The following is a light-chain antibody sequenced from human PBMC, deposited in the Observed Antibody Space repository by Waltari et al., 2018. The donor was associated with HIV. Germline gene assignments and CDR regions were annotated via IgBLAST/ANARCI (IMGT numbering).Light chain of an antibody. Sequence: QSVLTQPPSASGTPGQRVTISCSGRNSNIGSNSVTWYQPLPGTAPKLLIYSSNQRPLGVPDRFSGSKSGTSASLAISGLQSEDEADYYCAAWDDSRNAHVVFGGGTKLTVL. V-gene: IGLV1-44*01. CDR3: AAWDDSRNAHVV. J-gene: IGLJ2*01. CDR1: NSNIGSNS. CDR2: SSN.